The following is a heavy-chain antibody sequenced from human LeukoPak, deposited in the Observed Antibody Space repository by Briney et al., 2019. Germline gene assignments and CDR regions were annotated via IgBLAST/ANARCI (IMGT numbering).Heavy chain of an antibody. D-gene: IGHD5-24*01. Sequence: SETLSLTCTVSGGSISSYYWSWIRQPPGKGLEWIGHIYYSGSTNYNPSLKSRVTISVDTSKNQFSLKLSSVTAADPAVYYRARGGASRDGYNRYGMDVWGQGTTVTVSS. CDR1: GGSISSYY. CDR3: ARGGASRDGYNRYGMDV. CDR2: IYYSGST. V-gene: IGHV4-59*01. J-gene: IGHJ6*02.